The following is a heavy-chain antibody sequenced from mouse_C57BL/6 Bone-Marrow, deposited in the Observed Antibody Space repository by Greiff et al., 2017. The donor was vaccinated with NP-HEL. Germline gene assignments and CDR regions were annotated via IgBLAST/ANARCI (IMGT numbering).Heavy chain of an antibody. CDR1: GYTFTDYY. CDR3: ARRGRYDYDEELYLYFDV. V-gene: IGHV1-76*01. Sequence: QVQLQQSGAELVRPGASVKLSCKASGYTFTDYYINWVKQRPGQGLEWIARIYPGSGNTYYNEKFKGKATLTAEKSSSTAYMQLSSLTSEDSAVYFCARRGRYDYDEELYLYFDVWGTGPTVTVSS. J-gene: IGHJ1*03. CDR2: IYPGSGNT. D-gene: IGHD2-4*01.